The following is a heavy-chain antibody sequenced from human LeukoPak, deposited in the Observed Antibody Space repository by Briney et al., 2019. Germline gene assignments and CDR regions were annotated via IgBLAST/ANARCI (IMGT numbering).Heavy chain of an antibody. Sequence: ATVKVSCKASGGTFSSYAISWVRQAPGQGLEWMGGIIPIFGTANYAQKFQGRVTITADKSTSTAYMELSSLRSEDTAVYYCARGTRTVAGTGYFDYWGQGTLVTVSS. CDR2: IIPIFGTA. D-gene: IGHD6-19*01. CDR3: ARGTRTVAGTGYFDY. V-gene: IGHV1-69*06. CDR1: GGTFSSYA. J-gene: IGHJ4*02.